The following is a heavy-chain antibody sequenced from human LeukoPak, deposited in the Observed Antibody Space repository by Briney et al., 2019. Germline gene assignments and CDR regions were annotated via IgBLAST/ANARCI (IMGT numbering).Heavy chain of an antibody. CDR2: IWYDGSNK. CDR3: ARGSGSYFIDY. V-gene: IGHV3-33*01. J-gene: IGHJ4*02. D-gene: IGHD1-26*01. Sequence: QPGRSLRLSCAASGFTFSSYGMHWVRQAPGKGLEWVAVIWYDGSNKYYADSVRGRFTISRDNSKNTLYLQMNSLRAEDTAVYYCARGSGSYFIDYWGQGTLVTVSS. CDR1: GFTFSSYG.